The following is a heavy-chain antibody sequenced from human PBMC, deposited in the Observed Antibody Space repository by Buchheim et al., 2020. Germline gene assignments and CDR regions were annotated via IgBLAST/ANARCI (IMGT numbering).Heavy chain of an antibody. J-gene: IGHJ6*02. CDR1: GGSFSGYY. CDR3: ARGRGTIFGVVLGGYYYYGMDV. CDR2: INHSGST. Sequence: QVQLQQWGAGLLKPSETLSLTCAVYGGSFSGYYWSWIRQPPGKGLEWIGEINHSGSTNYNPSLKSRVTISVDTSKNQFSLKLSSVTAADTAVYYCARGRGTIFGVVLGGYYYYGMDVWGQGTT. D-gene: IGHD3-3*01. V-gene: IGHV4-34*01.